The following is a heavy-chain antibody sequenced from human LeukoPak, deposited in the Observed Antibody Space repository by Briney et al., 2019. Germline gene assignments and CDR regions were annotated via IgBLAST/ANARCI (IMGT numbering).Heavy chain of an antibody. J-gene: IGHJ1*01. Sequence: SETLSLTCTVACGSISSYYWSWIRQPPGKGLEWIGYIYYSGSTNYNPSLKSRVTISVDTSKNQFSLKLSSVTAADTAVYYCARDGYYYDSSGYYSAECFQHWGQGTLVTVSS. CDR2: IYYSGST. D-gene: IGHD3-22*01. CDR1: CGSISSYY. CDR3: ARDGYYYDSSGYYSAECFQH. V-gene: IGHV4-59*01.